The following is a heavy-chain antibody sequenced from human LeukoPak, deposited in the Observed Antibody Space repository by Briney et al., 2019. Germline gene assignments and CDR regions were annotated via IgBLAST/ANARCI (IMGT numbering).Heavy chain of an antibody. Sequence: GGSLRLSCAASGFTFSSSWMTWVRQAPGKGLEWVASINEDGTEKYFVDSVKGRFTISRDNAKNLVYLQMNSLRAEDTAVYYCAKLLIWGQGTTVSVSS. V-gene: IGHV3-7*01. D-gene: IGHD2-21*01. CDR2: INEDGTEK. J-gene: IGHJ6*02. CDR3: AKLLI. CDR1: GFTFSSSW.